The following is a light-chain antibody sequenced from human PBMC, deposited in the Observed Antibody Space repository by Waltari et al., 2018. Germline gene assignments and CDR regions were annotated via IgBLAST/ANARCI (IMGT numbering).Light chain of an antibody. CDR1: SDINVGDFN. J-gene: IGLJ3*02. CDR3: MFWPSNVWV. CDR2: YNSDSEK. Sequence: QPVLTQPPSSSASPGESARLTCTLPSDINVGDFNIYWYQQKPGSPPRFLLYYNSDSEKATASGFPSRFSGSKDASANAGILLISGLQSEDEADYYCMFWPSNVWVFGGGTKLTVL. V-gene: IGLV5-37*01.